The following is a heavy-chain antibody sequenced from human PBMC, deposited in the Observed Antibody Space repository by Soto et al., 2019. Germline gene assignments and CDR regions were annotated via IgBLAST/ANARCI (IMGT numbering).Heavy chain of an antibody. CDR3: AALEGDGSGGTCYGYYAMDV. J-gene: IGHJ6*02. Sequence: EVQLLESGGGLVQPGGSLRLSCAASGITFSTYAMSWVRQAPGKGLEWVSAIGRNADSTYYADSVKGRFTISRDNSKNTLYLQMNRLRAEDTAVYYCAALEGDGSGGTCYGYYAMDVWGQGTTVTVSS. V-gene: IGHV3-23*01. D-gene: IGHD2-15*01. CDR2: IGRNADST. CDR1: GITFSTYA.